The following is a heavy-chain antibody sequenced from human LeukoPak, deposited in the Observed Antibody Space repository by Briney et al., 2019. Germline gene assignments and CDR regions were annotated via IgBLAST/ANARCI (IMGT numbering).Heavy chain of an antibody. CDR1: GFAFSHYG. Sequence: PGGSLRLSCAASGFAFSHYGLHWVRQAPGKGLEWVAVISFDGKNKNYADSVKGRFTISRDNSKDMLYLQMDSLRAEDSALYYCAKDGNFGPYYYYMDVWGKGTTVTVSS. CDR2: ISFDGKNK. D-gene: IGHD1-1*01. V-gene: IGHV3-30*18. CDR3: AKDGNFGPYYYYMDV. J-gene: IGHJ6*03.